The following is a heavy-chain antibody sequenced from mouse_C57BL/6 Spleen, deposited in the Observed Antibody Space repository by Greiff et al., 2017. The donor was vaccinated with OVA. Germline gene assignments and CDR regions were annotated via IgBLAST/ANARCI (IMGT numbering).Heavy chain of an antibody. CDR2: IRLKSDNYAT. J-gene: IGHJ3*01. Sequence: EVKLVESGGGLVQPGGSMKLSCVASGFTFSNYWMNWVRQSPEKGLEWVAQIRLKSDNYATHYAESVKGRFTISRDDSKSSVYLQMNNLRAEDTGIYYCTGGGYGSSIFAYWGQGTLVTVSA. CDR1: GFTFSNYW. D-gene: IGHD1-1*01. CDR3: TGGGYGSSIFAY. V-gene: IGHV6-3*01.